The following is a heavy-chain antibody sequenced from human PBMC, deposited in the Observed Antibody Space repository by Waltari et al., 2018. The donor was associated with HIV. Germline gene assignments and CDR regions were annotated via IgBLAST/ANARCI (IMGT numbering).Heavy chain of an antibody. CDR2: IYTGGST. CDR3: VSPDTTMVPGHYYFYHMDV. CDR1: EFPVRRYA. V-gene: IGHV3-66*01. Sequence: EVQRVECGGGLLTRGGYLRLSCAASEFPVRRYAISGASQPPGKGLEWVLLIYTGGSTYYADSVKGRFTISSDNSKNTLYLQMNSLRAEDTAVYYCVSPDTTMVPGHYYFYHMDVWGQGTTVTVSS. D-gene: IGHD5-18*01. J-gene: IGHJ6*02.